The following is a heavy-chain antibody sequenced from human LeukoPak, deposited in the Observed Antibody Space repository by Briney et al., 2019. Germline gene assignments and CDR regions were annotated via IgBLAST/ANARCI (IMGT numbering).Heavy chain of an antibody. Sequence: PSETLSLTCTVSGGSISSGSYYWSWIRQPAGKGLEWIGRIYTSGSTNYNPSLKSRVTISVDTSKNQFSLKLSSVTAADTAVYYCARDIAAAGTAVYMDVWGKGTTVTVSS. CDR3: ARDIAAAGTAVYMDV. J-gene: IGHJ6*03. CDR2: IYTSGST. CDR1: GGSISSGSYY. D-gene: IGHD6-13*01. V-gene: IGHV4-61*02.